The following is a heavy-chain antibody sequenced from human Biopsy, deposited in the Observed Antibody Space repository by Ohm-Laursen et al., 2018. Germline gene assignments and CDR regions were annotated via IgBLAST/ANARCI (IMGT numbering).Heavy chain of an antibody. CDR1: GFTFSDYY. J-gene: IGHJ6*02. Sequence: GSLRLSCAASGFTFSDYYMSWIRQAPGKGLEWASFITNTGRTVYADSVKGRFTISRDNADNSLHLQMKSLRAEDTAVYYCARELGNGMDVWGQGTPVTVSS. V-gene: IGHV3-11*01. CDR2: ITNTGRTV. CDR3: ARELGNGMDV.